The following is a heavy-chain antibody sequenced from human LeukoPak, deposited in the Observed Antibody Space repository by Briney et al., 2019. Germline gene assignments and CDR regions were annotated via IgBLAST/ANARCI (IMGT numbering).Heavy chain of an antibody. Sequence: GGSLRLSCATSGFTFTSYWMRWVRQAPGKGLEWVAITKQDGSQKYYVDSVKGRFTISRDNAKNSLYLQMNSLRAEDTAVYYCARGGVRGDYWGQGTLVTVSS. D-gene: IGHD2-8*01. CDR3: ARGGVRGDY. J-gene: IGHJ4*02. V-gene: IGHV3-7*01. CDR1: GFTFTSYW. CDR2: TKQDGSQK.